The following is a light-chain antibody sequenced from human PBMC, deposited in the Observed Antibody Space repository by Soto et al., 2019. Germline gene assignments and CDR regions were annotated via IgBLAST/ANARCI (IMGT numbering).Light chain of an antibody. J-gene: IGLJ1*01. V-gene: IGLV1-40*01. Sequence: QSVLTQPPSVSGAPGQRVTISCTGSSSNIGAGFDVHWYQQLPGAAPKLLIYGNTNRPSGIPDRFSGSKSGTSASLAITGLQPEDEADYYCQSYDSSLTGLYVFGSGTKLTV. CDR3: QSYDSSLTGLYV. CDR2: GNT. CDR1: SSNIGAGFD.